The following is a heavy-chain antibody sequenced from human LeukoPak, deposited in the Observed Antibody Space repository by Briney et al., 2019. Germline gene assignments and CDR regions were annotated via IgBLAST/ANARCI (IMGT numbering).Heavy chain of an antibody. D-gene: IGHD6-13*01. CDR3: ARDLAAAGSFDP. Sequence: SETLSLTCTVSNDSITSGAYYWTWIRQHPGKGLEWIGYIYYSGSTYYNPSLKSRISMSVDASKNQFSLKLNSVTAADTAVYYCARDLAAAGSFDPWGQGTLVTVSS. V-gene: IGHV4-31*03. J-gene: IGHJ5*02. CDR1: NDSITSGAYY. CDR2: IYYSGST.